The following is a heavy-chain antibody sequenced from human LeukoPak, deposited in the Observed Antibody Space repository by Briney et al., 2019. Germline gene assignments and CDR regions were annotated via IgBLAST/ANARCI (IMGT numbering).Heavy chain of an antibody. CDR2: IYTSGST. Sequence: PSETLSLTCTVSGGSISSDRYSWSWIRQPAGKGLEWIGRIYTSGSTNYNPSLKSRVTISVDTSKNQFSLKLSSVTAADTAVYYCARVYYSNSYDYWYFDLWGRGTLVTVSS. CDR1: GGSISSDRYS. D-gene: IGHD6-13*01. J-gene: IGHJ2*01. V-gene: IGHV4-61*02. CDR3: ARVYYSNSYDYWYFDL.